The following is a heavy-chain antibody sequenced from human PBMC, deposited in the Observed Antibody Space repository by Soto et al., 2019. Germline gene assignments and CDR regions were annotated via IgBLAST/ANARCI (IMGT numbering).Heavy chain of an antibody. J-gene: IGHJ4*02. CDR2: ISYDGSNK. CDR3: DLYYYGSGSPFDY. D-gene: IGHD3-10*01. CDR1: GFTFSSYG. V-gene: IGHV3-30*03. Sequence: QVQLVASGGGVVQPGRSLRLSCAASGFTFSSYGMHWVRQAPGKGLEWVAVISYDGSNKYYADSVKGRFTISRDNSKNTLYLHMNSLRAEDTAVYYCDLYYYGSGSPFDYWGQGTLVTFSS.